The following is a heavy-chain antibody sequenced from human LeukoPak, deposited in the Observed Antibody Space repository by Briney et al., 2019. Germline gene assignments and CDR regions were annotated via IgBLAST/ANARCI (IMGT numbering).Heavy chain of an antibody. V-gene: IGHV3-30*18. CDR3: AKAASYFDWLFDY. Sequence: GGSLRLSCAASGFTFSSYGMHWVRQAPGKGLEWVAVISYDGSNKYYADSVKGRFTISRVNSKNTLYLQMNSLRAEDTAVYYCAKAASYFDWLFDYWGQGTLVTVSS. D-gene: IGHD3-9*01. CDR2: ISYDGSNK. J-gene: IGHJ4*02. CDR1: GFTFSSYG.